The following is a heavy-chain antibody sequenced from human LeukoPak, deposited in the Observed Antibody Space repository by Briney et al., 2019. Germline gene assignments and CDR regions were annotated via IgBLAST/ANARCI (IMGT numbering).Heavy chain of an antibody. Sequence: GRSLRLSCASSGFTFTDYGMHWVRQAPGRGLEWVAVARYDGSTIYYADSVKGRFAISRDNSKSTLYLQMNSLRAEDTAVYFCAKVDIEVVVAATSMDVWGQGTTVTVSS. J-gene: IGHJ6*02. CDR1: GFTFTDYG. V-gene: IGHV3-33*06. CDR2: ARYDGSTI. CDR3: AKVDIEVVVAATSMDV. D-gene: IGHD2-15*01.